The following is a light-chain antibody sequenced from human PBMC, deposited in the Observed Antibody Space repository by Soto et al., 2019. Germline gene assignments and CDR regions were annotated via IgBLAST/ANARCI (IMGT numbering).Light chain of an antibody. CDR3: QQYGSSPWT. V-gene: IGKV3-20*01. J-gene: IGKJ1*01. CDR2: GAS. Sequence: EIVLTQYKGTLSLSPGERSTLSCIASQSVSRNYLAWYRQKPGQAPRLLINGASSRATDIPDRVSGSGSGTDFTLTITKLEPEDFAVYYCQQYGSSPWTFGQGTKVAI. CDR1: QSVSRNY.